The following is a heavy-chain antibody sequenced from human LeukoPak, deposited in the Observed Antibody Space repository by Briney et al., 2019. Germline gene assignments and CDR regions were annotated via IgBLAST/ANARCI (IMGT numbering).Heavy chain of an antibody. D-gene: IGHD2-2*01. CDR2: IYPGDPDT. V-gene: IGHV5-51*01. J-gene: IGHJ6*03. CDR1: GYSFTSYW. Sequence: ESLKISCQGSGYSFTSYWIAWVRQMPGKGLEWMGIIYPGDPDTKYSPSFQGQVTISADKSISTAYLQWSSLKASDTAIYYCARRSAYYYYMDVWGKGTTVTVSS. CDR3: ARRSAYYYYMDV.